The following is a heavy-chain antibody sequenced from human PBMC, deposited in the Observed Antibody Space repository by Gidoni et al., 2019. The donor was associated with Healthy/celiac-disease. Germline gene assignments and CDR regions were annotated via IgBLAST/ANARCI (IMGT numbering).Heavy chain of an antibody. Sequence: EVQLVESGGGLVQTGGSLSLSCAASGFTVSSYTMGWVRQAPGKGLECVSAISGSGGSTYYADSVKGRFTISRDNSKNTLYLQMNSLRAEDTAVYYCAKDSDDSSGYYYNYFDYWGQGTLVTVSS. CDR1: GFTVSSYT. CDR2: ISGSGGST. D-gene: IGHD3-22*01. CDR3: AKDSDDSSGYYYNYFDY. J-gene: IGHJ4*02. V-gene: IGHV3-23*04.